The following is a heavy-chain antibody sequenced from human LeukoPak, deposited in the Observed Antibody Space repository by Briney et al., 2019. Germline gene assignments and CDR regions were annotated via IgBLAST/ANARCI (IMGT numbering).Heavy chain of an antibody. Sequence: GASVKVSCKASGYTFTGYYMHWVRQAPGQGLEWMGGIIPIFGTANYAQKFQGRVTITADESTSTAYMELRSLRSDDTAVYYCARTSGSYSSYYFDYWGQGTLVTVSS. CDR3: ARTSGSYSSYYFDY. D-gene: IGHD1-26*01. J-gene: IGHJ4*02. V-gene: IGHV1-69*13. CDR2: IIPIFGTA. CDR1: GYTFTGYY.